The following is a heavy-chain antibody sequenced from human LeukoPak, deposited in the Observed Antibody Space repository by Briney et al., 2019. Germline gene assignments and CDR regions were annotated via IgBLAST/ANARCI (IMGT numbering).Heavy chain of an antibody. J-gene: IGHJ4*02. Sequence: GRSLSLTCAASGFTFDDYAMHWTRQAPAKGLEWVSGISWNSGSIGYADPVKGRFTISRDNAKNSLYLQMNSLRAEDTALYYCAKDTSQQWLVLGYFDYWGQGTLVTVSS. D-gene: IGHD6-19*01. CDR1: GFTFDDYA. V-gene: IGHV3-9*01. CDR2: ISWNSGSI. CDR3: AKDTSQQWLVLGYFDY.